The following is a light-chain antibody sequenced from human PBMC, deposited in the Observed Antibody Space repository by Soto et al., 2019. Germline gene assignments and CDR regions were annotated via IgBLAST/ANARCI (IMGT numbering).Light chain of an antibody. J-gene: IGLJ1*01. CDR1: SSDVGAYNY. CDR2: EVN. CDR3: SSYAGSSNV. Sequence: QSVLTQPASVSGSPGQSITISCTGTSSDVGAYNYVSWYQQHPGKAPKLMIYEVNYRPSGVPDRFSGSKSGNTASLTVSGLQAEDEADYYCSSYAGSSNVFGTGPKVTVL. V-gene: IGLV2-8*01.